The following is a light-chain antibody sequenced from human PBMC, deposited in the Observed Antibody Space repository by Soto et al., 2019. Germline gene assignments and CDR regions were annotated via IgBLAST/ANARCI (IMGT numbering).Light chain of an antibody. CDR1: QSISGW. V-gene: IGKV1-5*03. J-gene: IGKJ1*01. CDR3: QQYNTYPWT. CDR2: KAS. Sequence: DIQMTQSPSTLSASVGDRVTITCRASQSISGWLAWYQQKPGKAPKLLIHKASSLESGAPSRFSGSESGTEFPLTITSLQPDDFATYYCQQYNTYPWTFVQRTKVEIK.